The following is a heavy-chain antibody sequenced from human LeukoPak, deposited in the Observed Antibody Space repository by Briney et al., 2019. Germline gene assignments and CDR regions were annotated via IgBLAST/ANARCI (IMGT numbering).Heavy chain of an antibody. V-gene: IGHV4-34*01. CDR3: AGLTYSSGWSDLLYYGMDV. CDR1: GGSFSGYY. D-gene: IGHD6-19*01. Sequence: SETLSLTCAVYGGSFSGYYWSWIRQPPGKGLEWIGEINHSGSTNYNPSLKSRVTISVDTSKNQFSLKLSSVTAADTAVYFCAGLTYSSGWSDLLYYGMDVWGKGTTVTVSS. CDR2: INHSGST. J-gene: IGHJ6*04.